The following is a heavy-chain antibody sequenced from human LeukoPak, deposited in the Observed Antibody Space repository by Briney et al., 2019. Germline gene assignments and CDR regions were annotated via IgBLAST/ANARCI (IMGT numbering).Heavy chain of an antibody. Sequence: GASLRLSCAASGFTFSSYAMSWVRQAPGKGLEWVSAISGSGGSTYYADSVKGRFTISRDNAKNSLYLQMNSLRAEDTAVYYCARELIAAAGNDYWGQGTLVTVSS. CDR1: GFTFSSYA. J-gene: IGHJ4*02. CDR3: ARELIAAAGNDY. CDR2: ISGSGGST. V-gene: IGHV3-23*01. D-gene: IGHD6-13*01.